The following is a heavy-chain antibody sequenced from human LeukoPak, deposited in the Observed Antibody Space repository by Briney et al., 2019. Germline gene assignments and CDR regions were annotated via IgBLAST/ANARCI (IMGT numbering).Heavy chain of an antibody. V-gene: IGHV3-23*01. Sequence: GGSLRLSCAASGFTFSSYAMSWVRQAPGKGLEWVSGISGSGSSTYYADSVKGRFTISRDNSKNTLYLQMNSLRAEDTAVYYCVKDNYGDFRYSGVDVWGQGTTFTVSS. J-gene: IGHJ6*02. CDR2: ISGSGSST. D-gene: IGHD4-17*01. CDR3: VKDNYGDFRYSGVDV. CDR1: GFTFSSYA.